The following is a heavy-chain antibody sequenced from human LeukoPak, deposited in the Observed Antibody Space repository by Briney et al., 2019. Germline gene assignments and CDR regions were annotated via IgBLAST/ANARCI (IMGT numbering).Heavy chain of an antibody. V-gene: IGHV1-18*01. D-gene: IGHD6-19*01. CDR1: GYTFTSYG. CDR3: ASAAVAGTDGGDY. J-gene: IGHJ4*02. Sequence: ASVKVSCKASGYTFTSYGITWVRQAPGQGLEWMGWISAYNGDTNYAQKLQGRVTMTTDTSTSTAYMELRSLRSDDTAVYYCASAAVAGTDGGDYWGQGTLVTVSS. CDR2: ISAYNGDT.